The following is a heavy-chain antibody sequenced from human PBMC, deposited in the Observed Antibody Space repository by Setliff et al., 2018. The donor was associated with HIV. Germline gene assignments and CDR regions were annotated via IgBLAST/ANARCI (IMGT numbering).Heavy chain of an antibody. V-gene: IGHV3-21*01. Sequence: KPGGSLRLSCAASGFTFSSYSINWVRQAPGKGLEWVSSITSSGSHMFYADSVRGRFTISRDNVKNSLYLQMDSLRAEDTAFYYCARDLEDIGTAGTSGAFWGQGTLVTVSS. J-gene: IGHJ4*02. D-gene: IGHD6-13*01. CDR2: ITSSGSHM. CDR1: GFTFSSYS. CDR3: ARDLEDIGTAGTSGAF.